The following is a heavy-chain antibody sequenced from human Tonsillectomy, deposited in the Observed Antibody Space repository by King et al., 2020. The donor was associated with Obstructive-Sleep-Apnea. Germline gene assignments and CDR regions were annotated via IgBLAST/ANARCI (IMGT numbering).Heavy chain of an antibody. CDR2: IYYTGST. Sequence: VQLQESGPGLVKSSETLSLTCTVSGGSISSYYWSWIRRPPGKGLEWIGYIYYTGSTNYSPSLKSRLTLSVDTSKNQFSLKLSSVTAADTAVYYCATLDYDSSGYPSFDYWDQGALVTVSS. CDR1: GGSISSYY. CDR3: ATLDYDSSGYPSFDY. D-gene: IGHD3-22*01. J-gene: IGHJ4*02. V-gene: IGHV4-59*08.